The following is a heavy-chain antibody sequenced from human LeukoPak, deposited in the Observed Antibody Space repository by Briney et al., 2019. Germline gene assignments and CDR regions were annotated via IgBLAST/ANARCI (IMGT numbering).Heavy chain of an antibody. CDR3: AQASGYDRY. J-gene: IGHJ4*02. Sequence: GGSLRLSCAASGFTFSNAWMTWVRQAPGKGLEWVGRIKSKTDGGTTDYAAPVRGRFTISRDDSKNTLYLHMNSLKTEDTAVYYCAQASGYDRYWGQGTLVTVSS. CDR2: IKSKTDGGTT. CDR1: GFTFSNAW. D-gene: IGHD5-12*01. V-gene: IGHV3-15*01.